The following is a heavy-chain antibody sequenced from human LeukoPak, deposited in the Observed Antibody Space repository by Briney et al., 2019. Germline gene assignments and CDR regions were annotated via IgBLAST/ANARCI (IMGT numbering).Heavy chain of an antibody. CDR1: GHSIRSSNW. J-gene: IGHJ4*02. V-gene: IGHV4-28*03. CDR2: IYYDGSN. D-gene: IGHD6-13*01. Sequence: PSETLSLTCAVSGHSIRSSNWWGWIRQPPGKGLAWIGYIYYDGSNYYNASLKSRVTMSVDTSNNQFSLKLSSVTAVDTAVYYCARGGGYSSSLPGGYWGQGTLVTVSS. CDR3: ARGGGYSSSLPGGY.